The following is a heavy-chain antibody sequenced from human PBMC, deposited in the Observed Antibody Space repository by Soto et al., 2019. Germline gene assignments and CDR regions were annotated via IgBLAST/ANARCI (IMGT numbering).Heavy chain of an antibody. J-gene: IGHJ4*02. CDR3: ARWIDNGYFDY. Sequence: QGPLVQSGAEVKKPGASVKVSCGTSGFSFTSYSFHWVRRAPAQGLQWMGWINAGRGKTKYSQQFQGRVTFTWDTSANTVYMELSRLTSEDTSVFYCARWIDNGYFDYWGQGTLVTVSA. V-gene: IGHV1-3*01. D-gene: IGHD4-17*01. CDR1: GFSFTSYS. CDR2: INAGRGKT.